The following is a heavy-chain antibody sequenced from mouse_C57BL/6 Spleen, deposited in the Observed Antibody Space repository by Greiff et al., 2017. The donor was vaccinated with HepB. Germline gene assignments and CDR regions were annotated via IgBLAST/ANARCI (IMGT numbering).Heavy chain of an antibody. Sequence: EVQLQQSGPELVKPGASVKISCKASGYTFTDYYMNWVKQSHGKSLEWIGDINPNNGGTSYNQKFKGKATLTVDKSSSTAYMELRSLTSEDSAVYYCARSNYYDYGTGDYYAMDYWGQGTSVTVSS. CDR1: GYTFTDYY. V-gene: IGHV1-26*01. D-gene: IGHD2-4*01. CDR2: INPNNGGT. J-gene: IGHJ4*01. CDR3: ARSNYYDYGTGDYYAMDY.